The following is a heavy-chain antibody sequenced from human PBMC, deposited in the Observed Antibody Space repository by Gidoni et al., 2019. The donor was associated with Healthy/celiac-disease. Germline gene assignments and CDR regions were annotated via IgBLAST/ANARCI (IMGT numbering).Heavy chain of an antibody. D-gene: IGHD1-1*01. CDR3: ARDYMDWNYYYGMDV. Sequence: QVQLQESGPGLVKPSETLSLTCTVSGGSISSYYWSWIRQPPGKGLEWIGYIYYSGSTNYNPSLKSRVTISVDTSKNQFSLKLSSVTAADTAVYYCARDYMDWNYYYGMDVWGQGTTVTVSS. CDR2: IYYSGST. CDR1: GGSISSYY. V-gene: IGHV4-59*01. J-gene: IGHJ6*02.